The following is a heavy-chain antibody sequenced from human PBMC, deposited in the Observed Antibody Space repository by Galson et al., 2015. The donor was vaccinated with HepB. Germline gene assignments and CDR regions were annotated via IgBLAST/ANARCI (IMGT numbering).Heavy chain of an antibody. Sequence: SLRLSCAASGFTFSSYEMNWVRQAPGKGLEWVSYISSSGITIYYADAVKGRFTITRDNTNNSQYLQINSLGAENTVVYCWASDHLTTVVIDYWGQGTLVTVSS. D-gene: IGHD4-23*01. V-gene: IGHV3-48*03. CDR2: ISSSGITI. CDR3: ASDHLTTVVIDY. J-gene: IGHJ4*02. CDR1: GFTFSSYE.